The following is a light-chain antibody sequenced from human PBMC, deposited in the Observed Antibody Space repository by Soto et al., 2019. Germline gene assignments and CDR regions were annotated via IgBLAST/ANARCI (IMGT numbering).Light chain of an antibody. V-gene: IGLV2-14*01. CDR2: DVS. J-gene: IGLJ2*01. CDR1: SSDVGSYNY. CDR3: SSYTRSNTMV. Sequence: QLVLTQPASVSGSPGQSITISCTGTSSDVGSYNYVSWYQQHPGKAPKVLIYDVSNRPSGVSDRFSGSKSGNTASLTISGLQAEDEADYYCSSYTRSNTMVLGGGTKLTVL.